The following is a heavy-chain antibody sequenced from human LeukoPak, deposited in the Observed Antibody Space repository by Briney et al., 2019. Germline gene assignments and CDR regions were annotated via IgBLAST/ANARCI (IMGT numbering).Heavy chain of an antibody. D-gene: IGHD1-26*01. Sequence: SETLSLTCTVSGYSISNGYYWGWMRQPPGKGLEWIGSIYHSGRAHYNPSLKSRVIISVDTSKNYFSLKLSSVTAADTAMYYCASNPSGSYPGNYFDYWGQGTLVTVSS. CDR3: ASNPSGSYPGNYFDY. CDR1: GYSISNGYY. CDR2: IYHSGRA. V-gene: IGHV4-38-2*02. J-gene: IGHJ4*02.